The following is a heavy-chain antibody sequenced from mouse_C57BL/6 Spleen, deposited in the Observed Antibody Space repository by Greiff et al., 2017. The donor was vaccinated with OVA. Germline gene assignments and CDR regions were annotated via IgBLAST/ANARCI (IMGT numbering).Heavy chain of an antibody. V-gene: IGHV5-9*01. CDR1: GFTFSSYT. J-gene: IGHJ2*01. D-gene: IGHD6-5*01. Sequence: EVQRVESGGGLVKPGGSLKLSCAASGFTFSSYTMSWVRQTPEKRLEWVATISGGGGNTYYPDSVKGRFTISRDNAKNTLYLQMSSLRSEDTALYYCARLQPNYFDYWGQGTTLTVSS. CDR3: ARLQPNYFDY. CDR2: ISGGGGNT.